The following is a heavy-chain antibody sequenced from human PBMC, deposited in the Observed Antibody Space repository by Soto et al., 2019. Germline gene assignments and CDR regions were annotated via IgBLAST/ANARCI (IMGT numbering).Heavy chain of an antibody. D-gene: IGHD4-17*01. CDR3: VRNSYGDYTYYYYYGMDV. CDR1: GGSISSSSYY. V-gene: IGHV4-39*01. CDR2: IYYSGST. Sequence: PSETLSLTCTVSGGSISSSSYYWGWIRQPPGKGLEWIGSIYYSGSTYYNPSLKSRVTISVDTSKNQFSLKLSSVTAADTAVYYCVRNSYGDYTYYYYYGMDVWGQGTTVTVSS. J-gene: IGHJ6*02.